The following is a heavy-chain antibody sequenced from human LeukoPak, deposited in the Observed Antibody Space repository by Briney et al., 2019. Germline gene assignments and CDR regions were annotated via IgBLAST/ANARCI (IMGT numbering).Heavy chain of an antibody. Sequence: GGSLRLSCAASGLTFSSYSMNWVRQAPGKGLEWVSVIYSGGSTYYADSVKGRFTISRDNSKNTLYLQMNSLRAEDTAVYYCARNNRGDGGVDYWGQGTLVTVSS. CDR2: IYSGGST. CDR3: ARNNRGDGGVDY. D-gene: IGHD3-16*01. V-gene: IGHV3-53*01. J-gene: IGHJ4*02. CDR1: GLTFSSYS.